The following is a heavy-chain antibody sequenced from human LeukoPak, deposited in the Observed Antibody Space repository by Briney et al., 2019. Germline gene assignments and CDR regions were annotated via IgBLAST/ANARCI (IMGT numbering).Heavy chain of an antibody. J-gene: IGHJ4*02. Sequence: SETLSLTCTVSGDSVSSTNYYWGWIRQPPGRGLEWIASIRYSESAYYSPSLKSRATVSVDTSKNQFSLRLRSLTATDTAVYYCATQDSSHYWGQGTLVTVSS. CDR2: IRYSESA. CDR1: GDSVSSTNYY. CDR3: ATQDSSHY. V-gene: IGHV4-39*01. D-gene: IGHD3-22*01.